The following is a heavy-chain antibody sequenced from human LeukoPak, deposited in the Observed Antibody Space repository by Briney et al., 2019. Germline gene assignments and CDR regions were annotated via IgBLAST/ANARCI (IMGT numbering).Heavy chain of an antibody. V-gene: IGHV3-33*01. CDR3: ARDGSTDYVWGSYRD. J-gene: IGHJ4*02. Sequence: PGRSLRLSCAASGFTFSSYGMHWVRQAPGKGLEWVAVIWYDGSNKYYADSVKGRFTISRDNSKNTLYLQMNSLRAEDTAVYYCARDGSTDYVWGSYRDWGQGALVTVSS. CDR2: IWYDGSNK. D-gene: IGHD3-16*02. CDR1: GFTFSSYG.